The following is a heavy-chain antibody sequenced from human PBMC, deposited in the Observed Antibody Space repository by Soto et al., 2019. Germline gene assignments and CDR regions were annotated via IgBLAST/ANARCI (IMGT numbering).Heavy chain of an antibody. CDR2: IGTTGDT. CDR3: AREKADDCTKALCYSHYAMDV. V-gene: IGHV3-13*01. D-gene: IGHD2-8*01. CDR1: GFTFSNYD. J-gene: IGHJ6*02. Sequence: GGSLRLSCAASGFTFSNYDMHWVRQVTGKGLEWVSAIGTTGDTYYVGSVKGRFTISRENAKNSLYLQMNSLRAEDTAVYYCAREKADDCTKALCYSHYAMDVWGQGTTVTVSS.